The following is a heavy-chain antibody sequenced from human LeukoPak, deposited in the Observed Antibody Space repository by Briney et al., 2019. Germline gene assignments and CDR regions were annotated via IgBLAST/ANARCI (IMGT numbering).Heavy chain of an antibody. CDR1: GFAFSSYA. V-gene: IGHV3-23*01. Sequence: GSLRLSCAASGFAFSSYAMSWVRQAPGKGLEWVSAISGSGGSTYYADSVKGRFTISRDNSKNTLYLQMNSLRAEDTAVYYCARDPRGYNYGYGLDYWGQGTPVTVTS. D-gene: IGHD5-18*01. CDR3: ARDPRGYNYGYGLDY. J-gene: IGHJ4*02. CDR2: ISGSGGST.